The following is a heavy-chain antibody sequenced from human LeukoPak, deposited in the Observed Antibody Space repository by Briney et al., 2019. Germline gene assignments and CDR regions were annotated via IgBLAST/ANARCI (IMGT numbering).Heavy chain of an antibody. CDR1: GGSISSCY. CDR3: ASYSGGNWEGDYFDY. CDR2: IYYSGST. Sequence: SETLSLTCTVSGGSISSCYWSWIRQPPGKGLEWIGYIYYSGSTNYNPSLKSRVTISVDTSKNQFSLKLSSVTAADTAVYYCASYSGGNWEGDYFDYWGQGTLVTVSS. J-gene: IGHJ4*02. V-gene: IGHV4-59*08. D-gene: IGHD7-27*01.